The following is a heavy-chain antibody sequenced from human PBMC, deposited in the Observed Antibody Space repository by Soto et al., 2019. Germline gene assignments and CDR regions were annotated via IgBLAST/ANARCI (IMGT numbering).Heavy chain of an antibody. V-gene: IGHV1-18*01. D-gene: IGHD6-13*01. CDR3: AREAAAGTLDY. J-gene: IGHJ4*02. CDR1: GYTFTSYG. Sequence: ASAKASCKASGYTFTSYGISWVRQAPGQGLEWMGWISAYNGNTNHAQNLQGRVTVTTDTSTSTAYMELRSLRSDDTAVYYCAREAAAGTLDYWGQGTMVTVSS. CDR2: ISAYNGNT.